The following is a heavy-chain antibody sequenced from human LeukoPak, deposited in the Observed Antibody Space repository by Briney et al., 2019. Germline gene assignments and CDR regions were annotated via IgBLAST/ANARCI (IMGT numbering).Heavy chain of an antibody. CDR3: AHRRGNSWDFDY. V-gene: IGHV2-5*02. J-gene: IGHJ4*02. CDR2: FYWDDDK. Sequence: SGPTLVKPTQTLTLTCTFSGFSLSPRGVGVGWIRQPPGKALEWLALFYWDDDKRYSPSLKSRLTVTKDTSKNQVVLTMTNMDPMDTATYYCAHRRGNSWDFDYWGQGTLVTVSS. CDR1: GFSLSPRGVG. D-gene: IGHD6-13*01.